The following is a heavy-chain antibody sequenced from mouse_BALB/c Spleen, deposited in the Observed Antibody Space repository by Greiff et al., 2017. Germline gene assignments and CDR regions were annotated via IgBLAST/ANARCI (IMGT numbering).Heavy chain of an antibody. Sequence: EVTLMESGGGLVQPGGSLRLSCATSGFTFTDYYMSWVRQPPGKALEWLGFIRNKANGYTTEYSASVKGRFTISRDNSQSILYLQMNTLRAEDSATYYCAREGDTTASFAYWGQGTLVTVSA. CDR2: IRNKANGYTT. J-gene: IGHJ3*01. CDR3: AREGDTTASFAY. D-gene: IGHD1-2*01. CDR1: GFTFTDYY. V-gene: IGHV7-3*02.